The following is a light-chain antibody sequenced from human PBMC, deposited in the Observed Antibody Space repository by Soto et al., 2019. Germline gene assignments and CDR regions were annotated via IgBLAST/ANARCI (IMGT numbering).Light chain of an antibody. CDR1: TSNIGSNY. Sequence: QSVLTQPPSASGTPGQRVTISCSGSTSNIGSNYVYWYQQLPGTAPKLLIYRNNQRPSGVPDRFSGSKSGTSASLAISGLRSEDEADYYCTSWDDSLRVVFGGGTKVTVL. CDR2: RNN. V-gene: IGLV1-47*01. CDR3: TSWDDSLRVV. J-gene: IGLJ2*01.